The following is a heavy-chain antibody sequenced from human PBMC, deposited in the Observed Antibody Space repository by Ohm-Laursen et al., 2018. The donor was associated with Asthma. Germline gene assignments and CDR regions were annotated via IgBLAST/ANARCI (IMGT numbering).Heavy chain of an antibody. D-gene: IGHD1-26*01. Sequence: SLRLSCSASGFTFSSYCMHWVRQAPGKGLEMVAVIWYDGSNKYYADSVKGRFTISRDNSKNTLYLQMNSLRAEDTALYYCARIGTEWELPGREYSLHHWGEGTLVTVSS. CDR2: IWYDGSNK. J-gene: IGHJ1*01. CDR3: ARIGTEWELPGREYSLHH. V-gene: IGHV3-33*01. CDR1: GFTFSSYC.